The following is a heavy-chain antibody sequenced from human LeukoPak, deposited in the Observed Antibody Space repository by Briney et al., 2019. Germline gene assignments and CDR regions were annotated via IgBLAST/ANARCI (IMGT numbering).Heavy chain of an antibody. J-gene: IGHJ4*02. CDR1: GFTFSSYE. V-gene: IGHV3-48*03. D-gene: IGHD6-19*01. CDR2: IGYSGSTI. Sequence: GGSLRLSCAASGFTFSSYEMNWVRQAPGKGLEWVSYIGYSGSTIYYADSVKGRFTISRDNAKNSLYLQMNSLRAEDTAVYYCARDGPSDSSGWYLYWGQGTLVTVSS. CDR3: ARDGPSDSSGWYLY.